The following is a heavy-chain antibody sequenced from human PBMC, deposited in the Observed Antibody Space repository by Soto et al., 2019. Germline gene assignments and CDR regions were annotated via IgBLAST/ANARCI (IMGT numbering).Heavy chain of an antibody. V-gene: IGHV3-48*04. CDR1: GFTFSSYS. Sequence: GGSLRLSCAASGFTFSSYSMNWVRQAPGKGLEWVSYISSSSSTIYYADSVKGRFTISRDNAKNSLYLQMNSLRAEDTAVYYCARETYSISSGYFDLWGRGTLVTVSS. CDR3: ARETYSISSGYFDL. CDR2: ISSSSSTI. J-gene: IGHJ2*01. D-gene: IGHD6-6*01.